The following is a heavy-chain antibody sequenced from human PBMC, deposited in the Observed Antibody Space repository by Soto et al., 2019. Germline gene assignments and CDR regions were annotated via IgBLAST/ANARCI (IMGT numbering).Heavy chain of an antibody. Sequence: EASVKVSCKASGGTFSSYAISWVRQAPGQGLEWMGGIIPIFGTANYAQKFQGRVTITADKSTSTAYMELSSLRSEDTAVYYCARVGERDSCGQYYFDYWGQGTLVTVSS. D-gene: IGHD5-18*01. CDR2: IIPIFGTA. CDR1: GGTFSSYA. J-gene: IGHJ4*02. V-gene: IGHV1-69*06. CDR3: ARVGERDSCGQYYFDY.